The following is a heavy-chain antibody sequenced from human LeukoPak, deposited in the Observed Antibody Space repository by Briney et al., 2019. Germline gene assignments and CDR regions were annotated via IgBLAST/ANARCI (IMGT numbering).Heavy chain of an antibody. Sequence: GSLRLSCAASGFTFSSYGMHWVRQAPGKGLEWVAVISYDGSNKYYADSVKGRFTISRDNSKNTLYLQMNSLRAEDTAVYYCARDGYNFLFDYWGQGTLVTVSS. CDR1: GFTFSSYG. V-gene: IGHV3-30*03. CDR2: ISYDGSNK. J-gene: IGHJ4*02. CDR3: ARDGYNFLFDY. D-gene: IGHD5-24*01.